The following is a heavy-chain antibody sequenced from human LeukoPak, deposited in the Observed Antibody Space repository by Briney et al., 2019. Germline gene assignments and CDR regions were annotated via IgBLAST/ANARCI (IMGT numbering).Heavy chain of an antibody. Sequence: GGSLRLSCAASGFSFSDYYMSWIRQAPGKGLEWVSYISSSGSSIYYADSVKGRFTISRDNAKNSLYLQMNSLRAEDTAVYCCARWLYSGGWAIDYWGQGTMVSVSS. V-gene: IGHV3-11*04. J-gene: IGHJ4*02. D-gene: IGHD6-19*01. CDR1: GFSFSDYY. CDR3: ARWLYSGGWAIDY. CDR2: ISSSGSSI.